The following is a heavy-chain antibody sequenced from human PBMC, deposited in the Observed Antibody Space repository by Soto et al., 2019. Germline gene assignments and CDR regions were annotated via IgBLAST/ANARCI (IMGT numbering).Heavy chain of an antibody. Sequence: ASVKVSCKASGYTFTGYYMHWVRQAPGQGLEWMGWINPSSGGTNYAQKFQGRVTMTRDTSMSTAYMELSSLRSEDTAVYYCARDKYSGSYYRFFDYWGQGTLVTVSS. CDR1: GYTFTGYY. D-gene: IGHD1-26*01. CDR2: INPSSGGT. J-gene: IGHJ4*02. CDR3: ARDKYSGSYYRFFDY. V-gene: IGHV1-2*02.